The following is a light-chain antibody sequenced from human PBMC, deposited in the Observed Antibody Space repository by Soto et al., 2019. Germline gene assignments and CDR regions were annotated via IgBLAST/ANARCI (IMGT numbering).Light chain of an antibody. Sequence: QSVLTQPPSASGTPGQRVTISCSGSSSNIGSNYVYWYQQLPGTAPKLLIFDYSIRPSGVPDRFSASKSGTSASLAITGLQAEDEADYYCQSYDSSLSASVFGGGTKLTVL. J-gene: IGLJ3*02. CDR2: DYS. CDR3: QSYDSSLSASV. CDR1: SSNIGSNY. V-gene: IGLV1-40*01.